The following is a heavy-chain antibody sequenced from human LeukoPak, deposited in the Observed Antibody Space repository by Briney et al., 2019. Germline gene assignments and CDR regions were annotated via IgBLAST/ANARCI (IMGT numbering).Heavy chain of an antibody. Sequence: GGSLRLSCAASGFTFSSYAMSWVRQAPGKGLEWVSAISGSGGSTYYADSVKGRFTISRDNSKNTLYLQMNSLRAEDTAVYNCAKDYSFTIFGVGNFDYWGQGTLVTVSS. CDR1: GFTFSSYA. D-gene: IGHD3-3*01. V-gene: IGHV3-23*01. CDR3: AKDYSFTIFGVGNFDY. J-gene: IGHJ4*02. CDR2: ISGSGGST.